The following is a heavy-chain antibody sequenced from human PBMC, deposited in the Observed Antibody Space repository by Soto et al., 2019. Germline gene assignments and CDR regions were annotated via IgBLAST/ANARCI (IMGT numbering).Heavy chain of an antibody. CDR1: GYTFTSYA. CDR2: INAGNGNT. V-gene: IGHV1-3*01. Sequence: GASVKVSCKASGYTFTSYAMHWVRQAPGQRLEWMGWINAGNGNTKYSQKFKGRVTITRDTSASTAYMELSSLRSEDTAVYYFAREFVVVVPAAIGKYYYMDVWGKGTTVTVSS. CDR3: AREFVVVVPAAIGKYYYMDV. J-gene: IGHJ6*03. D-gene: IGHD2-2*01.